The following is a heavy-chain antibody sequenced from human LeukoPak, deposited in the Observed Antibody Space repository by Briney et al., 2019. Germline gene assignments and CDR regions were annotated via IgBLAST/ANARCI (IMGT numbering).Heavy chain of an antibody. CDR2: IYPSDSDT. CDR1: GYSFTYYW. CDR3: VRPSGYSYGYVDF. J-gene: IGHJ4*02. V-gene: IGHV5-51*01. Sequence: GESLKISCKGSGYSFTYYWIGWVRQMPGKGLEWMGIIYPSDSDTRYSPSFQGQVSISADKSMSTAYLQWSSLKASDTAMYYCVRPSGYSYGYVDFWGQGTLVTVSS. D-gene: IGHD5-18*01.